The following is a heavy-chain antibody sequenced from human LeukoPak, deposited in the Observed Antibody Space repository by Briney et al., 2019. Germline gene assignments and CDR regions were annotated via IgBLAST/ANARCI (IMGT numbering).Heavy chain of an antibody. V-gene: IGHV3-23*01. CDR1: GFTFSTYA. J-gene: IGHJ4*02. CDR2: ISDSGGTT. D-gene: IGHD5-18*01. Sequence: GGSLRLSCAASGFTFSTYAMSWVRQAPGKGLEWVSGISDSGGTTYYADSVKGRFTTSRDNSKNTLYLQMNSLRVEDTAVYFCARVGSGNTYGYADYWGQGTLVTVSS. CDR3: ARVGSGNTYGYADY.